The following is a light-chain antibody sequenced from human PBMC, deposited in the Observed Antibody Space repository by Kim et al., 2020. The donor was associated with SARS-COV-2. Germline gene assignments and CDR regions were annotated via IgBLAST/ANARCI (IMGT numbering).Light chain of an antibody. CDR1: SNY. CDR3: QQYRNLPFT. Sequence: SNYLGWYQQKPGQAPRLLMYGASNRATGLPDRFSGSGSGTAFTLTISRLEPEDFAVYYCQQYRNLPFTFGQGTKLEI. J-gene: IGKJ2*01. V-gene: IGKV3-20*01. CDR2: GAS.